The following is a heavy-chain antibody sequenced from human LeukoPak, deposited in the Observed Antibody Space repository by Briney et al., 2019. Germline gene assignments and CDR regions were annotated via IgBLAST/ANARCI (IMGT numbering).Heavy chain of an antibody. J-gene: IGHJ4*02. CDR2: ISYDGSNK. D-gene: IGHD3-16*02. CDR3: AKDKRRGPSYRATYYFDY. CDR1: GFTFSSYG. V-gene: IGHV3-30*18. Sequence: GGSLRLSCAASGFTFSSYGKHWVRQAPGKGLEWVAVISYDGSNKYYADSVKGRFTISRDNSKNTLYLQMNSLRAEDTAVYYCAKDKRRGPSYRATYYFDYWGQGTLVTVSS.